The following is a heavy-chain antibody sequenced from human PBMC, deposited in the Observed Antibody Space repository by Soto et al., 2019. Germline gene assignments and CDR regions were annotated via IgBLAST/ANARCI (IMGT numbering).Heavy chain of an antibody. J-gene: IGHJ5*02. CDR1: GGSISSYY. V-gene: IGHV4-59*01. D-gene: IGHD6-13*01. Sequence: PSETLSLTCTVSGGSISSYYWSWIRQPPGKGLEWIGYIYYSGSTNYNPSLKSRVTISVDTSKNQFSLKLSSVTAADTAVYYCARNLEYSSSWYPDNWFDPWGQGTLVTVSS. CDR2: IYYSGST. CDR3: ARNLEYSSSWYPDNWFDP.